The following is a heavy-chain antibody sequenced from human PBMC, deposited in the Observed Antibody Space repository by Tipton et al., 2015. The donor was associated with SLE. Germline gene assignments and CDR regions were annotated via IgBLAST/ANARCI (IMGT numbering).Heavy chain of an antibody. Sequence: TLSLTCTVSGGSISSYYWSWIRQPPGKGLEWIGYINYSGSTNYNPSLKSRVTISVDTSKNQFSLKLNSVTAADTAVYYCVRLWDSGYADNWFDPWGQGTLVTVSS. CDR3: VRLWDSGYADNWFDP. D-gene: IGHD5-12*01. V-gene: IGHV4-59*12. CDR1: GGSISSYY. J-gene: IGHJ5*02. CDR2: INYSGST.